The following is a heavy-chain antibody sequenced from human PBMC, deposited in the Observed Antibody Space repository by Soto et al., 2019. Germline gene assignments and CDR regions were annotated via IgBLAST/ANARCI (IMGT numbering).Heavy chain of an antibody. V-gene: IGHV1-8*01. CDR2: MNPNSGNT. J-gene: IGHJ6*03. CDR1: GYTFTSYD. D-gene: IGHD5-18*01. CDR3: ARGYSYGYFHYYYYYMDV. Sequence: ASVKVSCKASGYTFTSYDINWVRQATGQGLEWMGWMNPNSGNTGYAQKFQGRVTMTRNTSISTAYMELSSLRSEDTAVYYCARGYSYGYFHYYYYYMDVWGKGTTVTVSS.